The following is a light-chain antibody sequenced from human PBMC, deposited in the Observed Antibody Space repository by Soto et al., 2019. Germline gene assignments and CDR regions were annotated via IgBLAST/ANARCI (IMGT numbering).Light chain of an antibody. V-gene: IGKV1-39*01. CDR1: QSISIY. Sequence: DIQTTQSPSSLSASVGDRVTITSRASQSISIYLNWYQLKPGKAPNLLMYGASYLKSGVPTRFSGSGSGTDFTLTISSLQTEDFVIYYCQQTSTTPEITFGQGTRLENK. CDR2: GAS. CDR3: QQTSTTPEIT. J-gene: IGKJ5*01.